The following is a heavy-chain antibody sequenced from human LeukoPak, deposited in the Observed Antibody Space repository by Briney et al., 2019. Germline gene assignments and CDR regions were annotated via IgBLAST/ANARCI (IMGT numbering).Heavy chain of an antibody. V-gene: IGHV3-30*18. J-gene: IGHJ4*02. CDR1: GFTFSSYG. CDR3: AKDPRRKYYYDSSGLTIDY. D-gene: IGHD3-22*01. CDR2: ISYDGSNK. Sequence: PGGSLRLSCAASGFTFSSYGMHWVRQAPGKGLEWVAVISYDGSNKYYADSVKGRFTISRDNSKNTLYLQMNSLRAEDTAVYYCAKDPRRKYYYDSSGLTIDYWGQGTLVTVSS.